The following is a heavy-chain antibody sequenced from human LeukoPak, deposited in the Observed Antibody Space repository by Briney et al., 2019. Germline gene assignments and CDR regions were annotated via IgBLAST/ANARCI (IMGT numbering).Heavy chain of an antibody. V-gene: IGHV4-59*08. CDR2: IYYSGST. D-gene: IGHD2-15*01. Sequence: PSETLSLTCTVSGGSITGYYWSWIRQPPGKGLEWMGYIYYSGSTNYNPSLKSRVTISVDTSKNQFSLKLSSVTAADTAVYYCARHTLVAASSFDYWGQGTLVTVSS. J-gene: IGHJ4*02. CDR3: ARHTLVAASSFDY. CDR1: GGSITGYY.